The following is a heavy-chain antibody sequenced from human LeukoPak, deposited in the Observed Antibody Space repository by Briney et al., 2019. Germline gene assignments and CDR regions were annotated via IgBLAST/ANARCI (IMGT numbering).Heavy chain of an antibody. Sequence: SVKVSCKASGGTFSSYAISWVRQAPGQGLEWMGRIIPILGIANYAQKFQGRVTITADKSTSTAYMELSRLRSDDTAVYYCARGAASNSSPVDYWGQGTLVTVSS. J-gene: IGHJ4*02. CDR2: IIPILGIA. CDR3: ARGAASNSSPVDY. D-gene: IGHD6-6*01. V-gene: IGHV1-69*04. CDR1: GGTFSSYA.